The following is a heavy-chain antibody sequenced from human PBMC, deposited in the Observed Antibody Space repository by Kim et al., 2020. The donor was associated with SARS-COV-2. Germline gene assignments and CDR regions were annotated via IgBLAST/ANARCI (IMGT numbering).Heavy chain of an antibody. D-gene: IGHD3-9*01. Sequence: KGRFPISRDNAENSLYLQMHSLRAEDTAVYYCARGNYDILTGYYQYFFDHWGQGTLVTVSS. CDR3: ARGNYDILTGYYQYFFDH. V-gene: IGHV3-11*06. J-gene: IGHJ4*02.